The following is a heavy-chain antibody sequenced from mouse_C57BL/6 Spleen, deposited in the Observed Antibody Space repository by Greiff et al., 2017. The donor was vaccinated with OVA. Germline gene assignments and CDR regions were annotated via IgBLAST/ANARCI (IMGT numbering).Heavy chain of an antibody. CDR2: IYPGSGNT. V-gene: IGHV1-84*01. D-gene: IGHD1-1*01. CDR3: ARRDYGSSYVGYYAMDY. J-gene: IGHJ4*01. Sequence: QVHVKQSGPELVKPGASVKISCKASGYTFTDYYINWVKQRPGQGLEWIGWIYPGSGNTKYNEKFKGKATLTVDTSSSTAYMQLSSLTSEDSAVYFCARRDYGSSYVGYYAMDYWGQGTSVTVSS. CDR1: GYTFTDYY.